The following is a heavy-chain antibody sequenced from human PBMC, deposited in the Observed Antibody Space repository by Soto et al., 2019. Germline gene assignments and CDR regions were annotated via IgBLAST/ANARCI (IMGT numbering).Heavy chain of an antibody. J-gene: IGHJ4*02. CDR2: IYYSGST. D-gene: IGHD4-17*01. CDR3: ARDPNGDYGFFDY. CDR1: GGSISSGGYY. Sequence: SETLSLTCTVSGGSISSGGYYWSWICQHPGKGLEWIGYIYYSGSTYYNPSLKSRVTISVDTSKNQFSLKLSSVTAADTAVYYCARDPNGDYGFFDYWGQGTLVTVSS. V-gene: IGHV4-31*03.